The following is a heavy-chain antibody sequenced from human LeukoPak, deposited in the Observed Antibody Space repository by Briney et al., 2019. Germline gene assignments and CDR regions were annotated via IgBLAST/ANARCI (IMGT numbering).Heavy chain of an antibody. CDR1: GYSFTYYR. CDR3: ARQDGDGFYYFVY. Sequence: PGESLKISCNGSGYSFTYYRIGWVRQMPGKGLGWRGLIYPVNSDTRHSPSFQGQVTISVDKSISTAYLQWSSMKASDTAMYYCARQDGDGFYYFVYWGQGTLVTVSS. J-gene: IGHJ4*02. CDR2: IYPVNSDT. V-gene: IGHV5-51*01. D-gene: IGHD5-24*01.